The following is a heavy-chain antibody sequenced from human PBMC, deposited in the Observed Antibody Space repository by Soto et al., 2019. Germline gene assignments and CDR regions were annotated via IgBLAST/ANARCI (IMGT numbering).Heavy chain of an antibody. V-gene: IGHV1-18*01. CDR1: GYTFSNYG. J-gene: IGHJ4*02. CDR2: ISAYSGNT. Sequence: QVLLVQSGAEVKKPGASVKVSCKASGYTFSNYGIGWVRQAPGQGLEWMGWISAYSGNTDYARNLQGRVTMTTDTSTSTDYIELRSLGSHDTAVYYCARVNGYCTSTSCFDYWGRGTLVTVSS. CDR3: ARVNGYCTSTSCFDY. D-gene: IGHD2-2*03.